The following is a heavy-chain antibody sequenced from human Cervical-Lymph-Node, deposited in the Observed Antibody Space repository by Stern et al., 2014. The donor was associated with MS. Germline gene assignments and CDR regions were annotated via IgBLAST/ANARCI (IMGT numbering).Heavy chain of an antibody. CDR2: ISNTGDYI. D-gene: IGHD3-16*01. Sequence: EVQLVESGGGLVKPGGSLRVSCAASGFSFSFYAMNWVRQAPGKWLEGVASISNTGDYIAYGNSVRGRFTISRDNARNSLYLQMNSLRAADTAVYYCARYEDAYDAFDIWGQGTLVTVSS. CDR3: ARYEDAYDAFDI. J-gene: IGHJ3*02. V-gene: IGHV3-21*01. CDR1: GFSFSFYA.